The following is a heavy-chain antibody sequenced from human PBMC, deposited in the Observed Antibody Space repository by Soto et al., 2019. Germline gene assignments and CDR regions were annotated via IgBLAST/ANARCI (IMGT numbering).Heavy chain of an antibody. Sequence: GGSLRLSCAASGFTFSSYWMSWVRQAPGKGLEWVANIKQDGSEKYYVDSVKDQFTISRDNAKNSLYLQMNRLRAEDTAMYYCTRDLYYGWGSYYDYWGQGTLVTVSS. CDR3: TRDLYYGWGSYYDY. D-gene: IGHD3-10*01. J-gene: IGHJ4*02. CDR1: GFTFSSYW. CDR2: IKQDGSEK. V-gene: IGHV3-7*01.